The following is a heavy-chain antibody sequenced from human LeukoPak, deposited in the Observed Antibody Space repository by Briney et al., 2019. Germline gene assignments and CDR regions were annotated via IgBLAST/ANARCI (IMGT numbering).Heavy chain of an antibody. CDR3: ARDRSRFTMVRGVLDY. Sequence: ASVKVSCKASGYTFTGYYMHWVRQAPGQGLEWMGWINPNSGGTNYAQKFQGRVTMTRDTSISTAYMELSSLRSEDTAVYYCARDRSRFTMVRGVLDYWGQGTLVTVSS. CDR1: GYTFTGYY. J-gene: IGHJ4*02. D-gene: IGHD3-10*01. CDR2: INPNSGGT. V-gene: IGHV1-2*02.